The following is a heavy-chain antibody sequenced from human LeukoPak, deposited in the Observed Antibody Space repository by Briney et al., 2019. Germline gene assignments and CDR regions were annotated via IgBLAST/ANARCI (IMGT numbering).Heavy chain of an antibody. J-gene: IGHJ4*02. CDR1: GFTFGNYW. V-gene: IGHV3-7*01. D-gene: IGHD3-22*01. Sequence: PGGSLRLSCAASGFTFGNYWMSWVRQAPGKGLEWVANIKQDGSEKYYVDSVKGRFTISRDNAKNSLYLQMNSLRAEDTAVYYCARALTYYYDSSGYSHWGQGTLVTVSS. CDR2: IKQDGSEK. CDR3: ARALTYYYDSSGYSH.